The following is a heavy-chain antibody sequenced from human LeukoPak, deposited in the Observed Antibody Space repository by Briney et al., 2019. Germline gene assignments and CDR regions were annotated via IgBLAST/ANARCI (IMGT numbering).Heavy chain of an antibody. CDR1: GFIFSSYS. J-gene: IGHJ4*02. Sequence: PGGSLRLSCAASGFIFSSYSMNWVRQAPGKGPEWVSYISSSSIYYADAVKGRFTISRDNAKNSLYLQMNSLRAEDTAVYYCAKPAISSRGWYYDYWGQGTLVTVSS. CDR3: AKPAISSRGWYYDY. CDR2: ISSSSI. D-gene: IGHD6-19*01. V-gene: IGHV3-48*01.